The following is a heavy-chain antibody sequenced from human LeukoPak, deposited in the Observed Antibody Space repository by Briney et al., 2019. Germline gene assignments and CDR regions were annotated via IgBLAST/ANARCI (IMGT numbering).Heavy chain of an antibody. CDR1: GFTFNTYA. V-gene: IGHV3-23*01. J-gene: IGHJ4*02. D-gene: IGHD2-21*02. Sequence: HPGGSLRLSCAASGFTFNTYAMNWVRQAPGKGLEWLSSISGTGDSTYYADSVKGRFTISRDNSKDTLYLQMSSLRAEDTAIYYCAKKGCPGPVCYSNFWGQGTLVTVSS. CDR3: AKKGCPGPVCYSNF. CDR2: ISGTGDST.